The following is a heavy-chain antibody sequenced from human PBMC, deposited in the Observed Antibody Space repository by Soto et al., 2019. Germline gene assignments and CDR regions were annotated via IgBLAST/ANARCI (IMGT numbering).Heavy chain of an antibody. CDR2: ISYDGSYK. D-gene: IGHD3-10*01. CDR3: ARDLGLFSGEYYYYGMDV. J-gene: IGHJ6*02. CDR1: GFTFRSYA. V-gene: IGHV3-30-3*01. Sequence: QVQLVEAGGGGGQAGRSLGLSCAASGFTFRSYAMHWVRQAPGTGLEWVAGISYDGSYKYYSDSVKGRFTISRDNSKNTLYLQMNRLRAAETAVYYCARDLGLFSGEYYYYGMDVWGQGTTVTVSS.